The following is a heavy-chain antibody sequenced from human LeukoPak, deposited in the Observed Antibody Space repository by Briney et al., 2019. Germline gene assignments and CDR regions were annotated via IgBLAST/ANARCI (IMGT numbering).Heavy chain of an antibody. CDR2: IIPIFGTA. Sequence: SVKVSCKASGGTFSSYAISWVRQAPGQGLEWMGGIIPIFGTANYAQKFQGRVTITADESTSTAYMELSSLRSEDTAVYYCAGDEAYYYGSGSYWYGMDVWGKGTTVTVSS. J-gene: IGHJ6*04. V-gene: IGHV1-69*01. D-gene: IGHD3-10*01. CDR3: AGDEAYYYGSGSYWYGMDV. CDR1: GGTFSSYA.